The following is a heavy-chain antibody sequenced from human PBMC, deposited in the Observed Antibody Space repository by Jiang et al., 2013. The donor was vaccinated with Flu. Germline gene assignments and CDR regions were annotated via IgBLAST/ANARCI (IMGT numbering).Heavy chain of an antibody. CDR2: ISVNGNT. D-gene: IGHD3-22*01. CDR3: VRGAPYYALLLGASAGGFMDL. CDR1: DYSFLTHG. V-gene: IGHV1-18*04. J-gene: IGHJ6*02. Sequence: GAEVKKPGASLRVSCKASDYSFLTHGFSWVRQAAGQGLEWLGWISVNGNTVYAPTFRGRVAMTRDTSTRTVYVDLRGLTFDDTAVYYCVRGAPYYALLLGASAGGFMDLWGQGTTVTVSS.